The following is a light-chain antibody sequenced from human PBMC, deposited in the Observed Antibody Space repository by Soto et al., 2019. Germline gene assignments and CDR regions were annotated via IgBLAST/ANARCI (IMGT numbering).Light chain of an antibody. J-gene: IGKJ2*01. Sequence: EIVLTQSPATLSVSPGERATLSCRASQSLSSNLAWYQQKPGQAPRLLIYGASTRATGIPARFSGSGSGTEFTLTISSLQSEDFAVYYCHQYNNWPPYTFGQGTKVDIK. V-gene: IGKV3-15*01. CDR2: GAS. CDR1: QSLSSN. CDR3: HQYNNWPPYT.